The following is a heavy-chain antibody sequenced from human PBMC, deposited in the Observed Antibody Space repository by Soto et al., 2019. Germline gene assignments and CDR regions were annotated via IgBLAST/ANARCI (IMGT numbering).Heavy chain of an antibody. D-gene: IGHD6-13*01. Sequence: QVQLVESGGGVIQPGTSLSLSCGSSGFTFRSFGMYWVRQAPGKGLEWVAVVSYDGNHKYYADSVKGRFTVSRDNAKNILYLQMNSLRGEDTAVYYCAKDVGQQLVLNYDMDVWGQGTTVTVSS. J-gene: IGHJ6*03. CDR2: VSYDGNHK. V-gene: IGHV3-30*18. CDR3: AKDVGQQLVLNYDMDV. CDR1: GFTFRSFG.